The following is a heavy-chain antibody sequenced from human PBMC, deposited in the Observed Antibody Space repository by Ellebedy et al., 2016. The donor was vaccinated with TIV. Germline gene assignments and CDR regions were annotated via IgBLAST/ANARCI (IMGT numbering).Heavy chain of an antibody. D-gene: IGHD2-8*01. CDR1: GDSINSSHW. CDR2: IFHLGTT. CDR3: ARTALQTAVLDF. V-gene: IGHV4-4*02. J-gene: IGHJ4*02. Sequence: MPSETLSLTCAISGDSINSSHWWSWVRQTPGKGLEWTGEIFHLGTTNYSPSLKSRVTLSLDKSKNQFSLKLTSVSAASTAVYYCARTALQTAVLDFWGQGTQVTVSS.